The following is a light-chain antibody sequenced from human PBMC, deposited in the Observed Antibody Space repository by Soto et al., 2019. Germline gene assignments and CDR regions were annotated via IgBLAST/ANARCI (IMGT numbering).Light chain of an antibody. CDR2: DAS. CDR1: QSVSSSY. CDR3: QQYGTSPQT. V-gene: IGKV3-20*01. Sequence: EIVLTQSPGTLSLSPGERATLSCRASQSVSSSYLAWYQQKPGQAPRLLIYDASRRATGVPDRFSGSGSGTDFTITISRLEPEYFAVYYCQQYGTSPQTFGQGTKVEIK. J-gene: IGKJ1*01.